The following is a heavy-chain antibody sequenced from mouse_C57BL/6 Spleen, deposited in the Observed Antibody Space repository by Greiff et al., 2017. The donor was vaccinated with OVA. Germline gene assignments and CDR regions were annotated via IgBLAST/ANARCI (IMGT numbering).Heavy chain of an antibody. Sequence: EVMLVESEGGLVQPGSSMKLSCTASGFTFSAYYMAWVRQVPEKGLEWVANINYDGSSTYYLDSLKSRFIISRDNAKNILYLQMSSLKSEDTATYYCAREGNYGSSYDYWGQGTTLTVSS. J-gene: IGHJ2*01. CDR2: INYDGSST. D-gene: IGHD1-1*01. CDR3: AREGNYGSSYDY. V-gene: IGHV5-16*01. CDR1: GFTFSAYY.